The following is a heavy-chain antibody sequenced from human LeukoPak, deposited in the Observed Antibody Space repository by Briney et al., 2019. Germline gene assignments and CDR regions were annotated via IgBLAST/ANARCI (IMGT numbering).Heavy chain of an antibody. J-gene: IGHJ4*02. Sequence: PGGSLRLSCAASGFTFSTYAMSWVRQAPGKGLEWVSAISGSGGRTYYADSVKGRFTISRDNAKNSLYLQMNSLRAEDTAVYYCAREGAARPCDYWGQGTLVTVSS. CDR2: ISGSGGRT. CDR3: AREGAARPCDY. D-gene: IGHD6-6*01. V-gene: IGHV3-23*01. CDR1: GFTFSTYA.